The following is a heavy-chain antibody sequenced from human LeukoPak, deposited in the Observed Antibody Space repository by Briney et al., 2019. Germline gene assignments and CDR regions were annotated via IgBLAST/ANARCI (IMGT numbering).Heavy chain of an antibody. CDR1: GFTVSSDS. D-gene: IGHD4/OR15-4a*01. V-gene: IGHV3-53*01. CDR2: IYSGGST. Sequence: PGGSLRLSCTVSGFTVSSDSMSWVRQAPGKGLEWVSFIYSGGSTHYSDSVKGRFTISRDNSKNTLYLQMNSLRAEDTAVHYCARRAGAYSHPYDYWGQGTLVTVSS. CDR3: ARRAGAYSHPYDY. J-gene: IGHJ4*02.